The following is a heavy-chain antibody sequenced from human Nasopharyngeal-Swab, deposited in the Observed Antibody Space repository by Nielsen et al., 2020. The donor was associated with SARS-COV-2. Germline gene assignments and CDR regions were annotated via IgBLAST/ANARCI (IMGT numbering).Heavy chain of an antibody. Sequence: RQAPGKGLEWIGEINHSGSTNYNPSLKSRVTISVDTSKNQFSLKLSSVTAADTAVYYCARGTVYYYDSSGYYYYYYYGMDVWGQGTTVTVSS. CDR2: INHSGST. J-gene: IGHJ6*02. V-gene: IGHV4-34*01. D-gene: IGHD3-22*01. CDR3: ARGTVYYYDSSGYYYYYYYGMDV.